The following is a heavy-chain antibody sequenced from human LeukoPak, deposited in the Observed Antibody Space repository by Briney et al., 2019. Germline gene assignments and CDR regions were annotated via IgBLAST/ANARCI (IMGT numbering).Heavy chain of an antibody. CDR2: IYTSGST. CDR3: AREAGYYYDSSGRRSDY. D-gene: IGHD3-22*01. CDR1: GGSISSGSYY. J-gene: IGHJ4*02. V-gene: IGHV4-61*02. Sequence: TPSQTLSLTCTVSGGSISSGSYYWSWIRQPAGKGLEWIGRIYTSGSTNYNPSLKSLVTISVDTSNNQFSLKLSSVTAADTAVYYCAREAGYYYDSSGRRSDYWGQGTLVTVSS.